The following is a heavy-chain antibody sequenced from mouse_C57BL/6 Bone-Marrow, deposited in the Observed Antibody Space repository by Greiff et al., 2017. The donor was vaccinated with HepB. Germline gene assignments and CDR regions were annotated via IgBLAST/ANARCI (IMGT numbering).Heavy chain of an antibody. CDR2: INSDGGST. Sequence: EVKLQESGGGLVQPGESLKLSCESNEYEFPSHDMSWVRKTPEKRLELVAAINSDGGSTYYPDTMERRFIISRDNTKKTLYLQMSSLRSEDTALYYCASSYDYDVPLYFDYWGQGTTLTVSS. V-gene: IGHV5-2*01. D-gene: IGHD2-4*01. CDR1: EYEFPSHD. CDR3: ASSYDYDVPLYFDY. J-gene: IGHJ2*01.